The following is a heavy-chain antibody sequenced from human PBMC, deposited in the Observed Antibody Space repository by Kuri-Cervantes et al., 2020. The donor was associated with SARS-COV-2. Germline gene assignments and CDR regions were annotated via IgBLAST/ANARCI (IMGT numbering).Heavy chain of an antibody. CDR3: TRVTPAVAVYWDAFDL. CDR2: IRAKVDSYET. Sequence: GESLKISCAASGFTFSGSTMHWVRQASGKGLEWIGRIRAKVDSYETVYGASVKGRFAISRDDVKNTLYLQMNSLKTEDTAVYYCTRVTPAVAVYWDAFDLWGQGTVVTVSS. V-gene: IGHV3-73*01. D-gene: IGHD2-15*01. CDR1: GFTFSGST. J-gene: IGHJ3*01.